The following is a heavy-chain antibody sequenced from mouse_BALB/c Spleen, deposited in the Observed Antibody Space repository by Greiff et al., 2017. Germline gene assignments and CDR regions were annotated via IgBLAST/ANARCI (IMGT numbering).Heavy chain of an antibody. D-gene: IGHD2-1*01. V-gene: IGHV3-8*02. CDR1: GDSITSGY. CDR2: ISYSGST. CDR3: ARGGNYARNYAMDY. J-gene: IGHJ4*01. Sequence: VQLQQSGPSLVKPSQTLSLTCSVTGDSITSGYWNWIRKFPGNKLEYMGYISYSGSTYYNPSLKSRISITRDTSKNQYYLQLNSVTTEDTATYYCARGGNYARNYAMDYWGQGTSVTVSS.